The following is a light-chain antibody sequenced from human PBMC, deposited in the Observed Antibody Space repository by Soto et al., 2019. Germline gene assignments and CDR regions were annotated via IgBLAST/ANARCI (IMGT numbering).Light chain of an antibody. CDR1: SSNIGAGFD. V-gene: IGLV2-14*01. Sequence: QSVLTQPPSVSGAPGQRVSISCSGSSSNIGAGFDVHWYQHHPGKAPKLMICDVTNRPSGVSNRFSGSKSGNTASLTISGLRSEDEADYYCSSYTSSSTYVFGTGTKVTVL. J-gene: IGLJ1*01. CDR2: DVT. CDR3: SSYTSSSTYV.